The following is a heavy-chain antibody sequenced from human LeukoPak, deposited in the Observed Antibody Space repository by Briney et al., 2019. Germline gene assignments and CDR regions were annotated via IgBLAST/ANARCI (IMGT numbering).Heavy chain of an antibody. CDR2: ISSSSSNI. J-gene: IGHJ4*02. V-gene: IGHV3-48*04. CDR1: GFAFNTYS. Sequence: GGSLRLTCAASGFAFNTYSTDWVRQAPGKGLEWFSYISSSSSNIYYADSVMGRFTISRDNANNLVFLQMNSLRAEDTAVYYCARVGRSGYSLDYWGQGTLVTVSS. D-gene: IGHD3-3*01. CDR3: ARVGRSGYSLDY.